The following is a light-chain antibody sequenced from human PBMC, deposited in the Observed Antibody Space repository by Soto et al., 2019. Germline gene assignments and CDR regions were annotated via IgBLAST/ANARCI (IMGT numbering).Light chain of an antibody. V-gene: IGKV3-11*01. Sequence: VLTQSPDTLSLSPGERATLSCRASQSVSNYLAWYQQRPGQAPRLLIYHASTRATGIPARFSGSGSGTDFTLTISSLEPEDFAVYYCQQRHQLRTFGGGTKVEI. CDR1: QSVSNY. CDR3: QQRHQLRT. J-gene: IGKJ4*01. CDR2: HAS.